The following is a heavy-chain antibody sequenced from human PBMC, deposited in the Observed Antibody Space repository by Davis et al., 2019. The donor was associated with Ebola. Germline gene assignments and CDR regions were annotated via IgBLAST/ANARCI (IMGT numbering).Heavy chain of an antibody. CDR3: ARQVWNFDNWFDP. CDR1: GFTFSDYY. Sequence: GESLKISCAASGFTFSDYYMSWIRQAPGKGLEWVSYISSSGSTIYYADSVKGRFTISRGNAKNSLYLQMNSLRAEDTAVYYCARQVWNFDNWFDPWGQGTLVTVSS. D-gene: IGHD1-7*01. V-gene: IGHV3-11*01. J-gene: IGHJ5*02. CDR2: ISSSGSTI.